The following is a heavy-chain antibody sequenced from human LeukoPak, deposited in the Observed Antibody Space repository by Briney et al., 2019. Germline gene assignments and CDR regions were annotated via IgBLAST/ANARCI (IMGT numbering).Heavy chain of an antibody. J-gene: IGHJ4*02. Sequence: PGGSLRLSCAASGFTFSSYAMSWVRQAPGKGLEWVGRIKSKTDGGTTDYAAPVKGRFTISRDDSKNTLYLQMNSLKTEDTAVYYCTALTVWEVSNFDYWGQGTLVTVSS. V-gene: IGHV3-15*01. D-gene: IGHD3-16*01. CDR2: IKSKTDGGTT. CDR1: GFTFSSYA. CDR3: TALTVWEVSNFDY.